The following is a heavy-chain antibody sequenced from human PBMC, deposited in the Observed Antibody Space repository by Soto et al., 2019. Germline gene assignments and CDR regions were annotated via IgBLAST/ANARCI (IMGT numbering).Heavy chain of an antibody. CDR1: GFTFSSYG. J-gene: IGHJ6*02. D-gene: IGHD2-8*01. CDR3: AKVRRSGQWYYSSGMDV. V-gene: IGHV3-30*18. Sequence: QVQLVESGGGVVQPGRSLRLSCAASGFTFSSYGMHWVRQAPGKGLEWVAVISYDGSNKYYADSVKGRFPISRDNSKHTLYLQMNSLRAEDTAVYYCAKVRRSGQWYYSSGMDVWGQGTTVTVSS. CDR2: ISYDGSNK.